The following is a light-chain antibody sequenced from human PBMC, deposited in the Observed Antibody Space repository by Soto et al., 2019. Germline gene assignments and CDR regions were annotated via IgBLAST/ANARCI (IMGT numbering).Light chain of an antibody. V-gene: IGLV2-14*01. J-gene: IGLJ7*01. CDR2: EVS. CDR1: TSDVGGY. Sequence: QSALAQPASVSGSPGQPITISCTGTTSDVGGYVSWYQQHPGKAPKLIIYEVSNRPSGVSNRFSGSKSGNTASLTISGLQAEDEAGYYCSSYTDTSTLVFGSGTQLTVL. CDR3: SSYTDTSTLV.